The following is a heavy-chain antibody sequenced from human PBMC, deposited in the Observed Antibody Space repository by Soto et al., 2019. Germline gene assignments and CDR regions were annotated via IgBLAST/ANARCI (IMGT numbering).Heavy chain of an antibody. CDR1: GFTFSSYA. CDR3: AKDTPVVMFLFDS. J-gene: IGHJ4*02. V-gene: IGHV3-23*01. CDR2: ISASGHTT. D-gene: IGHD2-15*01. Sequence: GGSLRLSCAASGFTFSSYAMSWVRQAPGRGLEWVSTISASGHTTYYADSVKGRFTISRDNTKNTLYLQMNSPRTADSAVYYCAKDTPVVMFLFDSWGRGTLVTVS.